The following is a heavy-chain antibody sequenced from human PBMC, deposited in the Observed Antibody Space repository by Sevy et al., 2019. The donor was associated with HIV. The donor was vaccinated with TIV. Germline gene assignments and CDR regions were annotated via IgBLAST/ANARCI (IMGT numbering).Heavy chain of an antibody. J-gene: IGHJ4*02. D-gene: IGHD6-6*01. V-gene: IGHV3-7*01. Sequence: GGSLRLSCAASGFSLNSYWMSWVRQAPGKGLEWVANIKQDGSVKYYVDSVKGRFTISRDNARNLLYLQMNSLRAEDTAFYYCVGAIAADCGFWGQGTLVTVSS. CDR1: GFSLNSYW. CDR3: VGAIAADCGF. CDR2: IKQDGSVK.